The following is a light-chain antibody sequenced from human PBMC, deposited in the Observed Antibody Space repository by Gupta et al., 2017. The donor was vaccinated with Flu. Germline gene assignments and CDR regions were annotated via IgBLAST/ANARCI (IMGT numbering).Light chain of an antibody. CDR2: DAS. J-gene: IGKJ5*01. Sequence: DIQMTQSPSSLSASVGDRVTITCQASQDISNYLNWYQQKPGKAPKLLMYDASYVETWVPSRFSGSGSGTDFTFTISSRQPEDIANYYCQHKGNLPITFGQGTQVDIK. V-gene: IGKV1-33*01. CDR3: QHKGNLPIT. CDR1: QDISNY.